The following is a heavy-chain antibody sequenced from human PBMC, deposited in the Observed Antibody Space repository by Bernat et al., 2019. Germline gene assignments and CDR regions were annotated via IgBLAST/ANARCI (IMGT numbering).Heavy chain of an antibody. Sequence: EVQLVESGGGLIQPGGSLRLSCAASGFTVSGSYMSWARQAPGKGLDWISVIYSGGGTYYADSVKGRFTISRDNSKNTLYLQMNSLRAEDTAVYYCAKDTRRTVVGATPFFDYWGQGTLVTVSS. J-gene: IGHJ4*02. CDR2: IYSGGGT. D-gene: IGHD1-26*01. CDR1: GFTVSGSY. V-gene: IGHV3-66*03. CDR3: AKDTRRTVVGATPFFDY.